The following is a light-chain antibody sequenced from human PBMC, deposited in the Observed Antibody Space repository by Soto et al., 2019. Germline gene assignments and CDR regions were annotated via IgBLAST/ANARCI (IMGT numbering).Light chain of an antibody. V-gene: IGKV1-5*01. CDR2: DAS. J-gene: IGKJ5*01. Sequence: DIQMTQSPSSLSASVGDRVTITCRASQSISSYLNWYQQKPGKAPNLLIYDASTLESGGPSGFSGSGSGTEFTLTISSLQPDDSATYYCQQYNSYPYTFGQGTRLEIK. CDR3: QQYNSYPYT. CDR1: QSISSY.